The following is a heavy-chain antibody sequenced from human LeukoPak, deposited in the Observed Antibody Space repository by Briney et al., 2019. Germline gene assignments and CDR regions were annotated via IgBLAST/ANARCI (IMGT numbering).Heavy chain of an antibody. J-gene: IGHJ4*02. D-gene: IGHD2-2*01. Sequence: GGSLRLSCAASGFTFSSYAMSWVRQAPGKGLEWVSSVNLHGGTTYYADSVKGRFSISRDNSKSTLYLQMNSLRAEDPAVYYCAKAAYCSSTSCSCFNYWGQGTLVTVSS. V-gene: IGHV3-23*01. CDR3: AKAAYCSSTSCSCFNY. CDR1: GFTFSSYA. CDR2: VNLHGGTT.